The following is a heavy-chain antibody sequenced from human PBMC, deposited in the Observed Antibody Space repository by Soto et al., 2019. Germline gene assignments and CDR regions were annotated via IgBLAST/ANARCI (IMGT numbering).Heavy chain of an antibody. CDR3: ARGGNRYSNVASGVGGFDC. Sequence: PSETLSLTCTVSGASISSSYWSWIRQSPERGLEWIAYVYHTGATNFNPSLKSRVTISLDTSKGQFSLNLASLTTADTAVYFCARGGNRYSNVASGVGGFDCWGQGSLVTVSS. J-gene: IGHJ4*02. CDR1: GASISSSY. CDR2: VYHTGAT. D-gene: IGHD5-12*01. V-gene: IGHV4-59*01.